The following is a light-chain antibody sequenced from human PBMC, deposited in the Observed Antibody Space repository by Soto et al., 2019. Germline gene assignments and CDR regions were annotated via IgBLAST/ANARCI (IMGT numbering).Light chain of an antibody. CDR1: QSVSSNY. J-gene: IGKJ4*01. Sequence: TQSPGTLSLSPGERATLSCRASQSVSSNYLAWYQHKPGQTPRLLIYDTSTRATGVPARFSGSGSGTDFTLTISSLEPEDFAVYYCQQRSNWPPTFGGGTKVDIK. CDR2: DTS. V-gene: IGKV3D-20*02. CDR3: QQRSNWPPT.